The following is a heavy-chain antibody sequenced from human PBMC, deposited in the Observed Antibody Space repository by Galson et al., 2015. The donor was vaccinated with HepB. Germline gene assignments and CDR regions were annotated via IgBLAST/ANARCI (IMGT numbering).Heavy chain of an antibody. CDR1: GFIFSSYW. J-gene: IGHJ4*02. V-gene: IGHV3-7*01. CDR2: IKQDGSEK. Sequence: SLRLSCAASGFIFSSYWMSWVRQAPGKGLEWVANIKQDGSEKYYVDSVKGRFTISRDNAKNSLYLQMNSLRAEDTAVYYCAREGEGLLEWLSDYWGQGTLVTVSS. CDR3: AREGEGLLEWLSDY. D-gene: IGHD3-3*01.